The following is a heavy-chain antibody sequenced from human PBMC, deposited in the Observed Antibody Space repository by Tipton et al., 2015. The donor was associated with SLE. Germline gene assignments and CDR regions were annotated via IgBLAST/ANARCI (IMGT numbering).Heavy chain of an antibody. CDR3: ARRSSSWEGYFDY. Sequence: TLSLTCTVSRDSISRYYWSWIRQSPGKGLGWIGYLYYSGPSYYNPSLKSRVNISVDTSKNQFSLNLNSVTAADTAVYYCARRSSSWEGYFDYWGQGTLVTVSS. CDR2: LYYSGPS. CDR1: RDSISRYY. D-gene: IGHD6-13*01. J-gene: IGHJ4*02. V-gene: IGHV4-59*12.